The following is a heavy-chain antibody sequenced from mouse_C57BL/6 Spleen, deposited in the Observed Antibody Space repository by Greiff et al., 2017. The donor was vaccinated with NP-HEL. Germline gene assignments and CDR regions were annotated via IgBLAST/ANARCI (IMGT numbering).Heavy chain of an antibody. V-gene: IGHV1-64*01. J-gene: IGHJ2*01. CDR2: IHTNSGST. CDR1: GYTFTSYW. Sequence: VQLQQSGAELVKPGASVKLSCKASGYTFTSYWMYWVKQRLGQGLEWSGMIHTNSGSTNYNEKLKSKATLTVDKSSSTAYMQLSSQTSEDSAVYYCARAYYSNYNYWGQGTTLTVSS. D-gene: IGHD2-5*01. CDR3: ARAYYSNYNY.